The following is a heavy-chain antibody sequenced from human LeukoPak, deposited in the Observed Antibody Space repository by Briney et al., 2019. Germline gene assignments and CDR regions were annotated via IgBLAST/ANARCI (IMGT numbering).Heavy chain of an antibody. V-gene: IGHV3-48*04. J-gene: IGHJ4*02. Sequence: GGSLRLSCAASGFTFSSYSMNWVRQAPGKGLEWVSYISSSSSTIYYADSVKGRFTISRDNAKNSLYLQMNSLRAEDTAVYYCARDYITGTTGRLDYWGQGTLVTVSS. CDR3: ARDYITGTTGRLDY. CDR2: ISSSSSTI. D-gene: IGHD1-20*01. CDR1: GFTFSSYS.